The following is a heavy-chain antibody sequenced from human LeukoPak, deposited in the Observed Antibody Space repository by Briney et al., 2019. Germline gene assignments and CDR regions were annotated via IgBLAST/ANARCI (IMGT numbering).Heavy chain of an antibody. D-gene: IGHD4-23*01. J-gene: IGHJ3*02. Sequence: GGSLRLSCAASGFTFTNYCMHWARQPPGKGLVWVSRINSDGSSTSYADSVKGRFTISRDNAKNTLYLQMNSLRAEDTAVYYCARESPFDYGGTLDAFDIWGQGTMVTVSS. V-gene: IGHV3-74*01. CDR2: INSDGSST. CDR3: ARESPFDYGGTLDAFDI. CDR1: GFTFTNYC.